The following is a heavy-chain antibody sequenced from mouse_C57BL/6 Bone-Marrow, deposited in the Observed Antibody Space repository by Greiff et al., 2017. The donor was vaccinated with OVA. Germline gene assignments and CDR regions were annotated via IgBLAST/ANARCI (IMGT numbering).Heavy chain of an antibody. CDR1: GFSLTSYG. D-gene: IGHD2-1*01. Sequence: VKLVESGPGLVAPSQSLSITCTVSGFSLTSYGVHWVRQPPGKGLEWLVVIWSDGSTTYNSALKSRLSISKDNSKSQVFLKMNSLQTDDTAMYYCARLGNYEGYYAMDYWGQGTSVTVSS. J-gene: IGHJ4*01. CDR2: IWSDGST. CDR3: ARLGNYEGYYAMDY. V-gene: IGHV2-6*03.